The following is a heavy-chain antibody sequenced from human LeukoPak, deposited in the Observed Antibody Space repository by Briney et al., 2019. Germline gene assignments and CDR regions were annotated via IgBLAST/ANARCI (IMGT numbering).Heavy chain of an antibody. CDR2: IYYTGST. D-gene: IGHD3-9*01. J-gene: IGHJ4*02. CDR3: ARLSKGRFFDYVFDF. V-gene: IGHV4-39*01. CDR1: GDSVSDTIYY. Sequence: SETLSLTCTVSGDSVSDTIYYWGWIRQPPGQGLQWMGNIYYTGSTYYNPSLRSRVTMSVDTSKNQFSLKMSSVTAADTAVYYCARLSKGRFFDYVFDFWGQGTLLTVSS.